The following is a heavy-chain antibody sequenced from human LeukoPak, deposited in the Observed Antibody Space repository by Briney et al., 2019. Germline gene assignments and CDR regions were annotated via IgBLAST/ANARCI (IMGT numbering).Heavy chain of an antibody. CDR2: IIPIFGTA. J-gene: IGHJ6*03. CDR1: GGTFSSYA. Sequence: ASVKVSCKASGGTFSSYAISWVRQAPGQGLEWMGGIIPIFGTANYAQKFQGRVTITADESTSTAYMELSSLRSEDTAVYYCAAASEVLLSTKLKGQVIPDYYYYMDVWGKGTTVTISS. V-gene: IGHV1-69*13. D-gene: IGHD2/OR15-2a*01. CDR3: AAASEVLLSTKLKGQVIPDYYYYMDV.